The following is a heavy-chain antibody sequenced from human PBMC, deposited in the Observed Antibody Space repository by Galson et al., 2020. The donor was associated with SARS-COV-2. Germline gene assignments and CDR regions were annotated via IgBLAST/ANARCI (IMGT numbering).Heavy chain of an antibody. V-gene: IGHV4-39*06. CDR3: ARAGYSSSWSYYCYMDV. Sequence: SETLYLTCIVSAGSISSRPYYWGWIRQPPGKGLEWIGRIYYSGTTYNNPSPQRRVTISLDTSKTHFTLKLSSVTAADTAVYYCARAGYSSSWSYYCYMDVWGKGTTVTVSS. D-gene: IGHD6-13*01. CDR1: AGSISSRPYY. J-gene: IGHJ6*03. CDR2: IYYSGTT.